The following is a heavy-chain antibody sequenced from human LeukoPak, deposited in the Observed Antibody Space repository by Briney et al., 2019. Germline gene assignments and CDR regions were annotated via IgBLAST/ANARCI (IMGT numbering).Heavy chain of an antibody. CDR3: ARGRAAYWFDP. D-gene: IGHD6-13*01. V-gene: IGHV4-59*01. J-gene: IGHJ5*02. Sequence: SETLSLTCTVSGGSISSYYWSWIRQPPGKGLEWIGYIYYSGSTNYNPSLKSRVAISVDTSKNQFSLKLSSVTAADTAVYYCARGRAAYWFDPWGQGTLVTVSS. CDR1: GGSISSYY. CDR2: IYYSGST.